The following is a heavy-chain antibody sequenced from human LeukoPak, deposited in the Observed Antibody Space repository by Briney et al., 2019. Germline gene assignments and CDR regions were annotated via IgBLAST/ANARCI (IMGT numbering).Heavy chain of an antibody. CDR1: GFTFSSYA. D-gene: IGHD6-13*01. Sequence: PGGSLRLSCAASGFTFSSYAMSWVRQAPGKGLEWVSAISGSGGSTYYADSVKGRFTISRDNSKNTLYLQMNSLRAEDTAVYYCAKDDEYSSSWYWRGRVYYFDYWGQGTLVTVSS. CDR3: AKDDEYSSSWYWRGRVYYFDY. J-gene: IGHJ4*02. CDR2: ISGSGGST. V-gene: IGHV3-23*01.